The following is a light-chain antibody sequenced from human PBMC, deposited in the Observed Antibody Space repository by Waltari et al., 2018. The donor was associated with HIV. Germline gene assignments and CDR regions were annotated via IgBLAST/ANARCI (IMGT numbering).Light chain of an antibody. Sequence: DIVTTQSPDSLAVSLGERATINCKSSQSVLYSSNNKNYLAWYQQKPGQPPKLLIYWASTRESGVPDRFSGSGSGTHFTLTISTLQAEDVAVYYCQQYYSAPPYTFGQGTRLEIK. CDR1: QSVLYSSNNKNY. V-gene: IGKV4-1*01. J-gene: IGKJ2*01. CDR3: QQYYSAPPYT. CDR2: WAS.